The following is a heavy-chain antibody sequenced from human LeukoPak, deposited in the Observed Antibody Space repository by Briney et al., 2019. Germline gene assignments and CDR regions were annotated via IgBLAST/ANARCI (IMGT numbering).Heavy chain of an antibody. CDR3: ASQTSEAAAGQNWFDP. CDR1: GGSISSYY. J-gene: IGHJ5*02. V-gene: IGHV4-59*01. D-gene: IGHD6-13*01. Sequence: SETLSLTCTVSGGSISSYYWSWIRQPPGKGLEWLGYIYYSGSTNYNPSLKSRVTISVDTSKNQFSLKLSSVTAADTAVYYCASQTSEAAAGQNWFDPWGQGTLVTVSS. CDR2: IYYSGST.